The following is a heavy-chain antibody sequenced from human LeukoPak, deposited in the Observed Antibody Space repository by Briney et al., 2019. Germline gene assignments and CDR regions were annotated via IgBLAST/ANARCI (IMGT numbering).Heavy chain of an antibody. D-gene: IGHD3-10*02. CDR3: AKVVFGYYYYMDV. CDR1: GFTFSSYG. V-gene: IGHV3-30*02. Sequence: GGSLRLSCGASGFTFSSYGMHWVRQAPGKGLEWVAFIRYDGSNKYYADSVKGRFTISRDNSKNTLYLQMNSLRAEDTAVYYCAKVVFGYYYYMDVWGKGTTVTISS. J-gene: IGHJ6*03. CDR2: IRYDGSNK.